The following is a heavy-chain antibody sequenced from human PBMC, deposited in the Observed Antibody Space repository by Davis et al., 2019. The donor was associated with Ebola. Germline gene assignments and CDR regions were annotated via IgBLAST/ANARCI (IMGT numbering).Heavy chain of an antibody. Sequence: ASVKVSCKASGYTFTSYYMHWVRQAPGQGLEWMGIINPSGGSTSYAQKFQGRVTMTTDTSTSTAYMELRSLRSDDTAVYYCARGYIVVVPAAILDYYYYGMDVWGQGTTVTVSS. D-gene: IGHD2-2*02. V-gene: IGHV1-46*01. J-gene: IGHJ6*02. CDR2: INPSGGST. CDR3: ARGYIVVVPAAILDYYYYGMDV. CDR1: GYTFTSYY.